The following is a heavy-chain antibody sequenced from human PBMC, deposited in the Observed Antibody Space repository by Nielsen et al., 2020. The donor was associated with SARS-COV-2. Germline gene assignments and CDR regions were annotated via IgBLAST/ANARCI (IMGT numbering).Heavy chain of an antibody. J-gene: IGHJ4*02. CDR3: ARESTDSSGVYFDY. Sequence: ASVKVSCKASGYTFTGYYMHWVRQAPGQGLEWMGWINPNSGGTNYAQKFQGWVTMTRDTSISTAYMELSRLRSDDTAVYYCARESTDSSGVYFDYWGQGTLVTVSS. CDR1: GYTFTGYY. D-gene: IGHD3-22*01. CDR2: INPNSGGT. V-gene: IGHV1-2*04.